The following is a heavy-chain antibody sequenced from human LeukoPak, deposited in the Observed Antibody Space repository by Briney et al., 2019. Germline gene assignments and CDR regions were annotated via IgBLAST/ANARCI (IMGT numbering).Heavy chain of an antibody. V-gene: IGHV3-21*01. CDR2: ISSSSSYI. CDR3: ARDLLSGFDY. D-gene: IGHD2/OR15-2a*01. Sequence: GGSLRLSCAASGLTLSSHLMSWVRQAPGKGPEWVSSISSSSSYIYYADSVKGRFTISRDNAKNSLYLQMNSLRAEDTAVYYCARDLLSGFDYWGQGTLVTVSS. CDR1: GLTLSSHL. J-gene: IGHJ4*02.